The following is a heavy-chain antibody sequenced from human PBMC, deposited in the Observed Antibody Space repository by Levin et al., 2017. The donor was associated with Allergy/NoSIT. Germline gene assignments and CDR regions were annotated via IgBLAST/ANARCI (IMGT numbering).Heavy chain of an antibody. CDR1: GFTFSSYA. Sequence: GESLKISCSASGFTFSSYAMHWVRQAPGKGLEYVSAISSNGGSTYYADSVKGRFTISRDNSKNTLYLQMSSLRAEDTAVYYCVKDSRNDSSGYYAGEGNYYYYGMDVWGQGTTVTVSS. CDR3: VKDSRNDSSGYYAGEGNYYYYGMDV. V-gene: IGHV3-64D*06. D-gene: IGHD3-22*01. J-gene: IGHJ6*02. CDR2: ISSNGGST.